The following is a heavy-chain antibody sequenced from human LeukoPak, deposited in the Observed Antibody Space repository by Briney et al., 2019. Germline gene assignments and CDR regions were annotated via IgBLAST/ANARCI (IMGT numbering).Heavy chain of an antibody. CDR2: IYYSGST. D-gene: IGHD3-9*01. CDR3: ARGEYDILTGYDYYYYYMDV. J-gene: IGHJ6*03. V-gene: IGHV4-59*01. CDR1: GGSISSYY. Sequence: PSETLSLTCTVSGGSISSYYWSWIRQPPGKRLEWIGYIYYSGSTNYNPSLKSRVTISVDTSKNQFSLKLSSVTAADTAVYYCARGEYDILTGYDYYYYYMDVWGKGTTVTVSS.